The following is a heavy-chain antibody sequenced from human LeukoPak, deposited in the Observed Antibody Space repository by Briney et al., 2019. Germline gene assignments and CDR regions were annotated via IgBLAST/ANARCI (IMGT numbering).Heavy chain of an antibody. V-gene: IGHV4-59*01. CDR1: GGSISSYY. Sequence: SETLSLTCTVSGGSISSYYWSWIRQPPGKGLEWIGYIYYSGSTNYNPSLKSRVIISVDTSKNQFSLKLSSVTAADTAVYYCARLPYQGSSLDYWGQGTLVTVSS. CDR2: IYYSGST. CDR3: ARLPYQGSSLDY. J-gene: IGHJ4*02.